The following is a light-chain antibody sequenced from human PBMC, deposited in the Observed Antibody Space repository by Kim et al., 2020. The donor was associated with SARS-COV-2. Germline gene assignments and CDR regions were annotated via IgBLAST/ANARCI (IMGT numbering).Light chain of an antibody. CDR3: LQYYTYPWT. V-gene: IGKV1-17*02. CDR1: QDIRND. Sequence: ASVGDRVIITCRASQDIRNDVGWYQQKPGKAPKRLIYGASSLQSGVPSRFSGSGSETEFTLTISNLQPEDFATYYCLQYYTYPWTFGLGTKVDIK. CDR2: GAS. J-gene: IGKJ1*01.